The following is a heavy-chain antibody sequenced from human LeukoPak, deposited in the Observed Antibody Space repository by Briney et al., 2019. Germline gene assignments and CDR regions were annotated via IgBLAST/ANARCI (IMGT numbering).Heavy chain of an antibody. D-gene: IGHD6-19*01. CDR2: ISSSGSTI. V-gene: IGHV3-11*01. J-gene: IGHJ4*02. CDR1: GFTFSDYY. Sequence: GSLRLSCSASGFTFSDYYMSWIRQAPGKGLEWVSYISSSGSTIYYADSVKGRFTISRDNAKNSLYLQMNSLRAEDTAVYYCARERPAVAGFDYWGQGTLVTVSS. CDR3: ARERPAVAGFDY.